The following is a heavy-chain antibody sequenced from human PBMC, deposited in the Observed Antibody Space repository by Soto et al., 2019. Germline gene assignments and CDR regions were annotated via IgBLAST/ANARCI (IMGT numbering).Heavy chain of an antibody. D-gene: IGHD1-26*01. V-gene: IGHV4-30-4*01. CDR3: ASRGRSVLTD. Sequence: QVQLQESGPGLVKPSQTLSLTCSVSGVSIGSGDYYWSWIRQSPGKGLEWIGYIFDSGSTNYNPSLQGRVTISLDTSKNHFSLKLTSVTATDTAVYYCASRGRSVLTDWGQGTLVTVSS. CDR2: IFDSGST. CDR1: GVSIGSGDYY. J-gene: IGHJ4*02.